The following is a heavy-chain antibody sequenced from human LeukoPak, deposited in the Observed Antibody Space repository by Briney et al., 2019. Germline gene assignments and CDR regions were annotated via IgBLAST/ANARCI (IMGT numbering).Heavy chain of an antibody. Sequence: SETLSLTCTVSGGSISSSSYYWGWIRQPPGKGLEWIGSIYTSGSTNYNPSLKSRVTMSVDTSKNQFSLKLSSVTAADTAVYYCARETHPQFNYYYYYMDVWGKGTTVTVSS. V-gene: IGHV4-39*07. J-gene: IGHJ6*03. CDR3: ARETHPQFNYYYYYMDV. CDR2: IYTSGST. CDR1: GGSISSSSYY.